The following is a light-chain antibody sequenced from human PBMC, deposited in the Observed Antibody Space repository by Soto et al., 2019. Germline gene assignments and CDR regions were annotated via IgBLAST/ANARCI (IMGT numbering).Light chain of an antibody. J-gene: IGKJ1*01. Sequence: EIVLTQSPGTLSLSPGERATLSCRASQSVNSNYLAWYQQKPGQAPRLLMYETSTRATGIPDRFSGSGSGTDFTLTISTLEPEDVAVYFYQQFGASPLWTFGQGTKVEMK. CDR1: QSVNSNY. V-gene: IGKV3-20*01. CDR3: QQFGASPLWT. CDR2: ETS.